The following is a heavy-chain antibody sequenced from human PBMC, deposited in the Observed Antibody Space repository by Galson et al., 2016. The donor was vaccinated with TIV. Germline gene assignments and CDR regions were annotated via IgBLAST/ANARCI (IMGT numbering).Heavy chain of an antibody. Sequence: SLRLSCAASGFTFSSYTFHWVRQTPGKGLEWVAIISHDGNNKDFAGSVEGRFTISRDSSKNTVFLQMNSLRLEDTAVYYCTRDGRGNWKYVDYFDYWGPGTVVTVSS. D-gene: IGHD1-7*01. CDR3: TRDGRGNWKYVDYFDY. CDR2: ISHDGNNK. CDR1: GFTFSSYT. V-gene: IGHV3-30-3*01. J-gene: IGHJ4*02.